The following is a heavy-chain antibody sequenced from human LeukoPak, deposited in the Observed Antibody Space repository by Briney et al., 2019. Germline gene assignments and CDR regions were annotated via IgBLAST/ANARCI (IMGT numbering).Heavy chain of an antibody. D-gene: IGHD5-18*01. CDR3: AVGYSYGKIDY. CDR2: INHSGST. CDR1: GDSINNYY. V-gene: IGHV4-34*01. J-gene: IGHJ4*02. Sequence: PSETLSLTCSVSGDSINNYYWSWIRQPPGKGLEWIGEINHSGSTNYNPSLKSRVTISVDTSKNQFSLKLSSVTAADTAVYYCAVGYSYGKIDYWGQGTLVTVSS.